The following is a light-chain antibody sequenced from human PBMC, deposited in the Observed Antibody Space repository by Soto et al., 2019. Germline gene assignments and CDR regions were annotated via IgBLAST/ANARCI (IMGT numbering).Light chain of an antibody. J-gene: IGKJ4*01. CDR1: QSVSSN. CDR2: GAS. V-gene: IGKV3-15*01. Sequence: EIVMTQSPATLSVSPGEGATLSCRASQSVSSNLAWYQQKPGQAPRLLIYGASTRATGIPASFSGSGSGTDFTLTISSLQSEDFAVYSCQQYNKWPLTFGGGTKVEIK. CDR3: QQYNKWPLT.